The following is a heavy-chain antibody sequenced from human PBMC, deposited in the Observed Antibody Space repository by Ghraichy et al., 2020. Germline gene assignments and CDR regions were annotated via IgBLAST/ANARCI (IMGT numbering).Heavy chain of an antibody. J-gene: IGHJ4*02. Sequence: GESLNISCAASGFTFSTYWMNWVRQAPGKGLEWVANIKQGGSEKYYADSVKGRFTISRDNAKNSLYLQMNSLGAADTAVYYCARAVHGLGANYFDYWGQGTLVTVSS. D-gene: IGHD3-16*01. V-gene: IGHV3-7*01. CDR3: ARAVHGLGANYFDY. CDR2: IKQGGSEK. CDR1: GFTFSTYW.